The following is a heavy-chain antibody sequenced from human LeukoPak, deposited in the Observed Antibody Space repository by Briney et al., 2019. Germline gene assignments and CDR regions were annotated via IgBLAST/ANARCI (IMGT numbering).Heavy chain of an antibody. D-gene: IGHD6-13*01. CDR3: ASLKTRSSSYVDY. CDR2: ISSSGSTK. Sequence: PGGSLRLSCAASGFTFSSYEMNWVRQAPGKGLEWVSYISSSGSTKYYADSVKGRFTISRDNAKNSLSLQMSSLRAEDTAVYYCASLKTRSSSYVDYWGQGTLVTVSS. CDR1: GFTFSSYE. J-gene: IGHJ4*02. V-gene: IGHV3-48*03.